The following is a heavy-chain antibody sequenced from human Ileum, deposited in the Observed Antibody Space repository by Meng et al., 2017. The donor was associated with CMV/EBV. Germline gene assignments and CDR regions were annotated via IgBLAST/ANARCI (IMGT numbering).Heavy chain of an antibody. CDR2: IRPDGSEK. CDR1: GFTFSSYW. J-gene: IGHJ4*02. CDR3: TKDILPQSED. V-gene: IGHV3-7*01. Sequence: GGSLRLSCAASGFTFSSYWMTWVRQAPGKGLEWVANIRPDGSEKYSADSVRGRFTISRDNTKNSLYLQMNNLRAEDTAIYYCTKDILPQSEDWGQGTRVTVSS. D-gene: IGHD3-9*01.